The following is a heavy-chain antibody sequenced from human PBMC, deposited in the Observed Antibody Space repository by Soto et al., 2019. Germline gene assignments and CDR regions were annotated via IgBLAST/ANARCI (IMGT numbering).Heavy chain of an antibody. V-gene: IGHV3-23*01. CDR1: GFTFSSYA. J-gene: IGHJ4*02. CDR2: ISDSGGST. D-gene: IGHD2-15*01. Sequence: EVQLLESGGGLVQPGGSLSLSCAASGFTFSSYAMSWVRQAPGKGLEWVSGISDSGGSTYYADSVKGRFTISRDNFKNTLYLQMNGLRAEDTAVYYCANGCGGTCYSRIRYWGQGNLVTVSS. CDR3: ANGCGGTCYSRIRY.